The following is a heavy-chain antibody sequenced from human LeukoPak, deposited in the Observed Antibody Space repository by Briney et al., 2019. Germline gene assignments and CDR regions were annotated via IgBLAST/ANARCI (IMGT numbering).Heavy chain of an antibody. V-gene: IGHV5-51*01. Sequence: GESLKISCKGSGYRFTDYWIAGVRQMPGKGLEWVGIIYAGDSQTRYSPSFQGQVTISADKSLNTAYLQWSSLKASDTAMYYCARHTAFSDISSCFDPWGQRTLVTVSS. D-gene: IGHD3-9*01. CDR3: ARHTAFSDISSCFDP. CDR1: GYRFTDYW. J-gene: IGHJ5*02. CDR2: IYAGDSQT.